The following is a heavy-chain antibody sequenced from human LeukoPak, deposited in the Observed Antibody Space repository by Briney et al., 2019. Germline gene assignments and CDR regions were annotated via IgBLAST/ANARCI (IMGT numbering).Heavy chain of an antibody. CDR3: ATYNWNYGMWFDP. D-gene: IGHD1-7*01. Sequence: TGGSLRLSCAASGFTFSNYAIDWVRQAPGKGLEYVSAISSNGGSTYYANSVKDRFTISRDNSKNTVSLQMGSLRAEDMAVYYCATYNWNYGMWFDPWGQGTLVTVSS. J-gene: IGHJ5*02. CDR1: GFTFSNYA. CDR2: ISSNGGST. V-gene: IGHV3-64*01.